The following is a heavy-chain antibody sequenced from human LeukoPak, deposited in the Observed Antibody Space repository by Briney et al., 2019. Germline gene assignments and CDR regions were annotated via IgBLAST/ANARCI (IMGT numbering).Heavy chain of an antibody. D-gene: IGHD2-15*01. V-gene: IGHV3-33*01. J-gene: IGHJ6*01. CDR1: GFTFSSYG. CDR3: AREVAPLYFHYGMDV. Sequence: GGSLRLSCAASGFTFSSYGMHWVSQAPGKGLEWVAVTWYDGRNNYYAASVKGRFTISRDDSKTTVYLLMNSLRAEDTAVYYCAREVAPLYFHYGMDVWGEGTTVTVSS. CDR2: TWYDGRNN.